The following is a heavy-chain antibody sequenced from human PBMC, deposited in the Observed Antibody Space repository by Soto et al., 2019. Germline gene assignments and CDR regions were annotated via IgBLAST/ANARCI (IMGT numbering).Heavy chain of an antibody. D-gene: IGHD3-16*01. V-gene: IGHV4-34*01. CDR3: ARRINNLVRGRAPRNWFDP. CDR2: INHSGST. Sequence: PSETLSLTCAVYGGSFSGYYWSWIRQPPGKGLEWIGEINHSGSTNYNPSLKSRVTISVDTSKNQFSLKLSSVTAADTAVYYCARRINNLVRGRAPRNWFDPWGQGTLVTVSS. CDR1: GGSFSGYY. J-gene: IGHJ5*02.